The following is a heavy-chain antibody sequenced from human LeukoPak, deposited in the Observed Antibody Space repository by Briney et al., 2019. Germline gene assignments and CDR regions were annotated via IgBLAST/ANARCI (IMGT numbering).Heavy chain of an antibody. D-gene: IGHD2-2*01. Sequence: KSGGSLRLSCAASGFTFSNAWMSRVRQAPGKGLEWVGRIKSKTDGGTTDYAAPVKGRFTISRDDSKNTLYLQTNSLKTEDTAVYYCTTDSCSSTSCYFRFSYSIYYYYMDVWGKGTTVTVSS. V-gene: IGHV3-15*01. CDR3: TTDSCSSTSCYFRFSYSIYYYYMDV. J-gene: IGHJ6*03. CDR1: GFTFSNAW. CDR2: IKSKTDGGTT.